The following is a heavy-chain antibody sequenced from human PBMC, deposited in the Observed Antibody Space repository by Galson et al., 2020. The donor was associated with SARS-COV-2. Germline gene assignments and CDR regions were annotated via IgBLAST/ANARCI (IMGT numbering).Heavy chain of an antibody. D-gene: IGHD3-10*01. V-gene: IGHV4-31*03. J-gene: IGHJ3*02. CDR3: ARSYGSGSYRFLADAFDI. Sequence: ASETLSLTCTVSGGSISSGGYYWSWIRQHPGKGLEWIGYIYYSGSTYYNPSLKSRVTISVDTSKNQFSLKLSSVTAADTAVYYCARSYGSGSYRFLADAFDIWGQGTMVTVSS. CDR1: GGSISSGGYY. CDR2: IYYSGST.